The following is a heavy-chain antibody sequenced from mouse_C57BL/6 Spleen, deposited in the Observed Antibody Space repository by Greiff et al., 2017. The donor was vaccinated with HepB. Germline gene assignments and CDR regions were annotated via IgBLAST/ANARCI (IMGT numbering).Heavy chain of an antibody. Sequence: EVQGVESGGDLVKPGGSLKLSCAASGFTFSSYGMSWVRQTPDKRLEWVATISSGGSYTYYPDSVKGRFTISRDNAKNTLYLQMSSLKSEDTAMYYCARQYDYDGDYYAMDYWGQGTSVTVSS. J-gene: IGHJ4*01. V-gene: IGHV5-6*01. CDR3: ARQYDYDGDYYAMDY. CDR1: GFTFSSYG. CDR2: ISSGGSYT. D-gene: IGHD2-4*01.